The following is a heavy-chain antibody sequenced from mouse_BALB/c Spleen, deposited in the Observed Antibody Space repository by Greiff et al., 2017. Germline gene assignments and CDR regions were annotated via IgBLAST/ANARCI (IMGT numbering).Heavy chain of an antibody. J-gene: IGHJ2*01. V-gene: IGHV14-4*02. CDR1: GFNIKDYY. D-gene: IGHD1-1*01. Sequence: EVQLQQSGAELVRSGASVKLSCTASGFNIKDYYMHWVKQRPEQGLEWIGWIDPENGDTEYAPKFQGKATMTADTSSNTAYLQLSSLTSEDTAVYYCNARCYYYCISDRGYYWGQGTTLTVSS. CDR2: IDPENGDT. CDR3: NARCYYYCISDRGYY.